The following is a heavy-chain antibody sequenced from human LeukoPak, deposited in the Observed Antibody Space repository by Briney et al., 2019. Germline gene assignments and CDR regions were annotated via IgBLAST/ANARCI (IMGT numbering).Heavy chain of an antibody. CDR1: GGSISSGGYY. V-gene: IGHV4-31*03. CDR3: ARDKPRYGSGSYYGLDY. Sequence: SETLSLTCTVSGGSISSGGYYWSWIRQHPGKGLEWIGYIYYSGSTYYNPSLKSRVTISVDTSKNQFSLKLSSVTAADTAVYYCARDKPRYGSGSYYGLDYWGQGTLVTVSS. D-gene: IGHD3-10*01. CDR2: IYYSGST. J-gene: IGHJ4*02.